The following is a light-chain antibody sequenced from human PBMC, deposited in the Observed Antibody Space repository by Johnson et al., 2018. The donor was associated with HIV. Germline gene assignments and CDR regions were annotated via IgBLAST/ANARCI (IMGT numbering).Light chain of an antibody. CDR2: ENN. V-gene: IGLV1-41*01. Sequence: QSVLTQPPSVSAAPGQKVTISCSGSSSNIGNNYVSWYQQLPGTAPKLLIYENNMRPSGIPDRLSDSKSGTSATLAITCLWPEDEGDYYRLACETGPRPYVFGTGTKVPVL. CDR3: LACETGPRPYV. CDR1: SSNIGNNY. J-gene: IGLJ1*01.